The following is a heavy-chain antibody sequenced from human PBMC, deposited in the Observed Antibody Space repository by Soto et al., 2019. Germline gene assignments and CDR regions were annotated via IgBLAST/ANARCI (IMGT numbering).Heavy chain of an antibody. CDR3: ATGPGGYYGSGSQKTWYDYYMDV. Sequence: EVQLVESGGGLVQPGGSLRLSCAASGFTGDDYAFNWVRQAPGKGLEWVSGISWKGGSIGYADSVKGRFIISTDNAKNSLYLQMNSLRAEDTALYYCATGPGGYYGSGSQKTWYDYYMDVWGKGTTVTVSS. CDR1: GFTGDDYA. D-gene: IGHD3-10*01. V-gene: IGHV3-9*01. CDR2: ISWKGGSI. J-gene: IGHJ6*03.